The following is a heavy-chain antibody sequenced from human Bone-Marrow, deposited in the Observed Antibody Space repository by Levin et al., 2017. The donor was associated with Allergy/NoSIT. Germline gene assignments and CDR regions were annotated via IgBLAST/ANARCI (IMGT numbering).Heavy chain of an antibody. J-gene: IGHJ3*02. CDR1: ELIFSRFA. Sequence: RAGGSLRLSCEMSELIFSRFAISWVRQAPGKGPEWVAVIWYEGNKKYYADSVKGRFTLSRDNSNNTLYLQMNSLRVEDTAVYYCTREFVRTGWTAGFDIWGQGTMVSVSS. CDR3: TREFVRTGWTAGFDI. V-gene: IGHV3-33*07. D-gene: IGHD3/OR15-3a*01. CDR2: IWYEGNKK.